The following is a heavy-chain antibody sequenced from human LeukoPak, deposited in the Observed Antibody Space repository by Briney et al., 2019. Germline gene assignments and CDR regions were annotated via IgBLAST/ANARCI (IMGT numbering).Heavy chain of an antibody. Sequence: SETLSLTCTVSDASIRSYYWTWIRQPAGKGLEWIGRIYTNGISNPNPSLKSRVSMSQDTSKNQFSLKVTSVTAADTAVYYCARALGGDTDYWGQGILVTVSS. D-gene: IGHD3-16*01. CDR3: ARALGGDTDY. CDR2: IYTNGIS. V-gene: IGHV4-4*07. CDR1: DASIRSYY. J-gene: IGHJ4*02.